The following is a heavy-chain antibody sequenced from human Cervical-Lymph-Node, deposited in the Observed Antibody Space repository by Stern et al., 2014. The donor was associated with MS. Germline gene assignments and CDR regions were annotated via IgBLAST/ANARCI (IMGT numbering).Heavy chain of an antibody. D-gene: IGHD4-17*01. J-gene: IGHJ3*02. CDR2: INPSGGSK. V-gene: IGHV1-46*01. CDR1: GYTFTSYY. Sequence: VQLVQSGAEVKKPGASVKVSCKASGYTFTSYYMHWVRQAPGQGLEWMGIINPSGGSKSYAQKFQGRVTMTRDTSTSTVYMELSSLRSEDTAVYYCARDADGYGDYADAFDIWGQGTMVTVSS. CDR3: ARDADGYGDYADAFDI.